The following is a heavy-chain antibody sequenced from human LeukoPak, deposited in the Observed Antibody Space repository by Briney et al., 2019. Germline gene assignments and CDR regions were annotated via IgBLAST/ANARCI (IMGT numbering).Heavy chain of an antibody. CDR3: ARSGFGGYALEMYFGMDV. CDR2: IIPFLGVT. Sequence: ASVKVSCKASGGSFSNYAISWVRQAPGQGLEWMGRIIPFLGVTNYAQRFQGRVTITADTSTDTTYMELSSLRSEDSATFYCARSGFGGYALEMYFGMDVWGQGTTVTVSS. CDR1: GGSFSNYA. V-gene: IGHV1-69*04. J-gene: IGHJ6*02. D-gene: IGHD5-12*01.